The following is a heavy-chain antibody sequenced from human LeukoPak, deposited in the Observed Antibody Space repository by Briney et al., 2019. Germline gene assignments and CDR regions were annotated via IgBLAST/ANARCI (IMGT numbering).Heavy chain of an antibody. J-gene: IGHJ4*02. V-gene: IGHV3-23*01. CDR3: AKEKEYYYGSGSYSDY. CDR1: GFTLSSYG. CDR2: ISGSGGST. Sequence: GGSLRLSCAASGFTLSSYGMSWVRQAPGKGLEWVSAISGSGGSTYYADSVKGRFTISRDNSKNTLYLQMNSLRAEDTAVYYCAKEKEYYYGSGSYSDYWGQGTLVTVSS. D-gene: IGHD3-10*01.